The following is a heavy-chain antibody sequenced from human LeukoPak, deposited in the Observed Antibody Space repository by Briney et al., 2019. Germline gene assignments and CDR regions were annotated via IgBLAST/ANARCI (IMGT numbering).Heavy chain of an antibody. D-gene: IGHD5-24*01. V-gene: IGHV3-21*01. CDR2: ISSSSSYI. Sequence: GGSPRLSCAASGFTFSSYSMNWVRQAPGKGLEWVSSISSSSSYIYYADSVKGRFTISRDNAKNSLYLQMNSLRAEDTAVYYCARTGFGTAIEMATITSWFDPWGQGTLVTVSS. J-gene: IGHJ5*02. CDR1: GFTFSSYS. CDR3: ARTGFGTAIEMATITSWFDP.